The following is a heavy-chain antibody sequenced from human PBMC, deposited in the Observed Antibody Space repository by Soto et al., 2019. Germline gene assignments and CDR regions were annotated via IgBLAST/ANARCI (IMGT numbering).Heavy chain of an antibody. CDR2: ISYSGNT. Sequence: SETLSLTCIVSGDAISSSSYHWGWIRQPPGKGLEWIGTISYSGNTYYKSSLKSRVTISVDTSKNQFSLKLSSMTAADTAVYYCASTRLVATSVWYWGQGTLVTVS. CDR3: ASTRLVATSVWY. J-gene: IGHJ4*02. V-gene: IGHV4-39*01. CDR1: GDAISSSSYH. D-gene: IGHD5-12*01.